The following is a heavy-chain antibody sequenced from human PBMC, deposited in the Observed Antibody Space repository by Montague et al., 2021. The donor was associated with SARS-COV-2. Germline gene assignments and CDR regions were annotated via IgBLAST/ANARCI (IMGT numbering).Heavy chain of an antibody. CDR3: ARPSLRWELPDAFNI. Sequence: SLRLSCAASGFTFSSYSMNWVRQAPGKGLEWVSSISSSSSYIYYADSVKGRSTISRDNAENSLYLQMNSLRAEDTAVYYCARPSLRWELPDAFNIWGQGTMVTVSS. CDR2: ISSSSSYI. CDR1: GFTFSSYS. V-gene: IGHV3-21*01. D-gene: IGHD1-26*01. J-gene: IGHJ3*02.